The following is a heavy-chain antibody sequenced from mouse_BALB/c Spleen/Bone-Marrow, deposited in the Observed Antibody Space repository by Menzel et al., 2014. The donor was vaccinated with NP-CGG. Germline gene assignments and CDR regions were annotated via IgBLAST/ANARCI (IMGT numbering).Heavy chain of an antibody. D-gene: IGHD2-2*01. CDR1: GFNIKDTY. J-gene: IGHJ4*01. Sequence: EVKLVESGAELVKPGASVKLSCTASGFNIKDTYMHWVKQRPEQGLEWIGRIGPANGNTKYDPKFQGKATITADTSSNTAYLQLSSLTSEDTAVYYCAGGWLPSYAMDYWGQGTSVTVSS. V-gene: IGHV14-3*02. CDR2: IGPANGNT. CDR3: AGGWLPSYAMDY.